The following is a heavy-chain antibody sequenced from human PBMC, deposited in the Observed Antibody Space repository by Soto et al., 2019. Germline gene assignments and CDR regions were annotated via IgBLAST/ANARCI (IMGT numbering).Heavy chain of an antibody. Sequence: SETLSLTCTVSGASISGYYWSWIRKSAGKGLEWIGRIYATGTTDYNPPLKSRVMMSVDTSKKQFSLKLRSVTAADTAVYYCVRDGTKTLRDWFDPWGQGISVTVSS. CDR1: GASISGYY. V-gene: IGHV4-4*07. J-gene: IGHJ5*02. CDR3: VRDGTKTLRDWFDP. CDR2: IYATGTT. D-gene: IGHD1-1*01.